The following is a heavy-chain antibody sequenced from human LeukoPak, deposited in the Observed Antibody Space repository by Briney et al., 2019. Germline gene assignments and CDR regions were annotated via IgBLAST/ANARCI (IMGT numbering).Heavy chain of an antibody. CDR1: GFTFSKYW. J-gene: IGHJ4*02. V-gene: IGHV3-74*01. Sequence: GGSLRLSCAASGFTFSKYWMLWVRRAPGKGLESVSRINTDGTVTTYADSVKGRFTVSRDNADNTMFLQMDSVRDEDTAVYYCATKQWLAPPPDSWGQGTPVTVSS. CDR2: INTDGTVT. CDR3: ATKQWLAPPPDS. D-gene: IGHD6-19*01.